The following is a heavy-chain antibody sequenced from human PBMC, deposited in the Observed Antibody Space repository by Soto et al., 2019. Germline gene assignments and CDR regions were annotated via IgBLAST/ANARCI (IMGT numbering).Heavy chain of an antibody. V-gene: IGHV3-48*01. CDR2: ISSSSSTI. J-gene: IGHJ3*02. D-gene: IGHD3-9*01. CDR3: ARSPWLWELGDAFDI. CDR1: GFTFSSYS. Sequence: EVQLVESGGGLVQPGGSLRLSCAASGFTFSSYSMNWVRQAPGQGLEWVSYISSSSSTIYYADSVKGRFTISRDNAKNSLYLQMNSLRAEDTAVYYCARSPWLWELGDAFDIWGQGTMVTVSS.